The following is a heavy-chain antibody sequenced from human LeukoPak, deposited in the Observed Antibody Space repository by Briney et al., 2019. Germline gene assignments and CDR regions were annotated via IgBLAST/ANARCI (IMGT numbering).Heavy chain of an antibody. J-gene: IGHJ5*02. D-gene: IGHD4-17*01. CDR3: TRDTGTTGEVKFDP. Sequence: SETLSLTCTVSGNSFGDYYWSWIWQPAGKGLDWIGRIYTSGSTTYNPSLKSRVTMSVDTSKSQFSLNLMSVTAADTAVYYCTRDTGTTGEVKFDPWGQGTLVTVSS. CDR2: IYTSGST. V-gene: IGHV4-4*07. CDR1: GNSFGDYY.